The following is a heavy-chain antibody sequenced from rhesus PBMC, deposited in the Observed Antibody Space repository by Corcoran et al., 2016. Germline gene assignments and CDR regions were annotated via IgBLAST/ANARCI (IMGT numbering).Heavy chain of an antibody. J-gene: IGHJ4*01. CDR1: GFTFSNYY. CDR3: TRSTPFGY. Sequence: EVQLVESGGGLVQPGGSLRRSCAASGFTFSNYYMHWVRQAQGKGLEWVGLIRNKANSYTTEYAAAVKGRFTISSDDSKNTLSLLMNSLKTEDTAVYYCTRSTPFGYWGLGVLVTVSS. CDR2: IRNKANSYTT. V-gene: IGHV3-13*01. D-gene: IGHD2-15*01.